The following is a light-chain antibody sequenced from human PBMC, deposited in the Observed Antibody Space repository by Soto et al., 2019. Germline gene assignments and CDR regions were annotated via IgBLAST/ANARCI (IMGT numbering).Light chain of an antibody. V-gene: IGKV3-11*01. J-gene: IGKJ2*01. CDR1: QRVSSY. CDR3: PQRSNWPPYT. CDR2: DAS. Sequence: EIVLTQSPATLSLSPGERATLSCRASQRVSSYLAWYQQKPGQAPRLLIYDASNRATGIPARFSGSGSGTDFTLTISSLEPEDFAVYYCPQRSNWPPYTFGQGTKLEIK.